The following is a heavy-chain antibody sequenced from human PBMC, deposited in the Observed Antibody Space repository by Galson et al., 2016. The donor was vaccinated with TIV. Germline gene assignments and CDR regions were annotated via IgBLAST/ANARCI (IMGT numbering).Heavy chain of an antibody. Sequence: SLRLSCAASGFTFSLYGMHWVRQAPGKGLEWVAVIWFDGGNKYYADSVKGRFTLSREHSQNTLYLQMSSLRAEDTAVYYCARERRPSLRYFDWLKNYSLDGWGQGTQVTVSS. CDR3: ARERRPSLRYFDWLKNYSLDG. V-gene: IGHV3-33*01. J-gene: IGHJ6*02. D-gene: IGHD3-9*01. CDR2: IWFDGGNK. CDR1: GFTFSLYG.